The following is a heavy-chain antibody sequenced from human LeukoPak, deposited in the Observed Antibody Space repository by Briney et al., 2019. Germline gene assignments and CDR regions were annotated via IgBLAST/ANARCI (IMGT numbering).Heavy chain of an antibody. CDR2: IYSGGST. D-gene: IGHD3-22*01. J-gene: IGHJ4*02. V-gene: IGHV3-66*01. Sequence: AGGSLGLSCAASGFTVSSNYMSWVRQAPGKGLEWVSVIYSGGSTYYADSVKGRFTISRDNSKNTLYLQMNSLRAEDTAVYYCARDGSGYDSSGYQRRPFDYWGQGTLVTVSP. CDR1: GFTVSSNY. CDR3: ARDGSGYDSSGYQRRPFDY.